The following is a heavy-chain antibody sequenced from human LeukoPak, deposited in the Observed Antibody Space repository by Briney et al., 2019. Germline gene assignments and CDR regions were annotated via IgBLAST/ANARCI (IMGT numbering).Heavy chain of an antibody. CDR3: AKDYRGSGYFFDV. J-gene: IGHJ3*01. CDR2: ISGNGDTT. Sequence: GGSLRLSCAGSGFTFSNYAMSWVRQVPGKGLEWVSVISGNGDTTYYADSVKGRFTISRDNSKNTLYLQMNSLRAEDTAIYSCAKDYRGSGYFFDVWGQGTMVAVSS. D-gene: IGHD3-3*01. V-gene: IGHV3-23*01. CDR1: GFTFSNYA.